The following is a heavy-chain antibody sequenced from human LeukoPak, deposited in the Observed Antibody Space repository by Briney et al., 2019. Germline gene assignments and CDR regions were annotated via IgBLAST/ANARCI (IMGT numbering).Heavy chain of an antibody. CDR1: GGSISSGGYY. V-gene: IGHV4-30-2*01. J-gene: IGHJ3*02. CDR2: IYHSGST. CDR3: ARDRIYCGGDCTDAFDI. Sequence: PSQTLSLTCTVSGGSISSGGYYWSWIRQPPGKGLEWIGYIYHSGSTYYNPSLKSRVTISVDRSKNQFSLKLSSVTAADTAVYYCARDRIYCGGDCTDAFDIWGQGTMVTVSS. D-gene: IGHD2-21*01.